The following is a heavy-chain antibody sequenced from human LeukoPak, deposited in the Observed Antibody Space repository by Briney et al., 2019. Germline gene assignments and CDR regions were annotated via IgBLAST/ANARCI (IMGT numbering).Heavy chain of an antibody. V-gene: IGHV4-61*01. CDR2: IYYSGST. CDR1: GFSISSGYY. CDR3: ARVSEWLLPNYYYYYMDV. Sequence: SETLSLTCTVSGFSISSGYYWGWIRQPPGKGLEWIGYIYYSGSTNYNPSLKSRVTISVDTSKNQFSLELSSVTAADTAVYYCARVSEWLLPNYYYYYMDVWGKGTTVTVSS. D-gene: IGHD3-3*01. J-gene: IGHJ6*03.